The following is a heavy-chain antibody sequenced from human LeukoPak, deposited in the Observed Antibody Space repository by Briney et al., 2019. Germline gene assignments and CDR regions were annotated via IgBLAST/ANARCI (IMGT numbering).Heavy chain of an antibody. J-gene: IGHJ4*02. CDR2: INYSGST. V-gene: IGHV4-34*01. CDR1: GGSFSSYY. CDR3: ARARNAIYYSAGSYYDW. Sequence: SETLSLTCAVYGGSFSSYYWSWIRQPPGKGLEWIGDINYSGSTNYNPSLMSRVTISVDTSKNQFSLKLTSVTAADTAVYYCARARNAIYYSAGSYYDWWGQGTLVTVSS. D-gene: IGHD3-10*01.